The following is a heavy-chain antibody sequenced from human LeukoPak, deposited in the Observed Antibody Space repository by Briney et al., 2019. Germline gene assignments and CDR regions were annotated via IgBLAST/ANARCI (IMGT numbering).Heavy chain of an antibody. CDR2: IYYSGST. V-gene: IGHV4-59*01. Sequence: SETLSLTCTVSGGSISSYYWSWIRQPPGKGLEWIGYIYYSGSTNYNPSLKSRVTISVDTSKNQFSLKRSSVTAADTAVYYCARDLEPYGMDVWGQGTTVTVSS. J-gene: IGHJ6*02. CDR1: GGSISSYY. CDR3: ARDLEPYGMDV.